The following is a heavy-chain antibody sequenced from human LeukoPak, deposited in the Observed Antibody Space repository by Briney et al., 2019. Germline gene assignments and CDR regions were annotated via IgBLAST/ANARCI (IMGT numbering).Heavy chain of an antibody. CDR3: AKIGVATVVTDY. V-gene: IGHV3-21*01. Sequence: PGGSLRLFCAASGFTFSSYTMNWVRQTPGKGLEDGSSISTSSSYIYYGDSVKGRFTISRDNSKNTLYLQMNSLRAEDTAVYYCAKIGVATVVTDYWGQGTLVTVSS. CDR1: GFTFSSYT. J-gene: IGHJ4*02. CDR2: ISTSSSYI. D-gene: IGHD4-23*01.